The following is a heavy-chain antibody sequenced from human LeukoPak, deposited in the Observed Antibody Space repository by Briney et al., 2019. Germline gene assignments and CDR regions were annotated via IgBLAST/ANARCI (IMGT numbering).Heavy chain of an antibody. CDR3: ARGSYDSSDYEYFQH. J-gene: IGHJ1*01. V-gene: IGHV1-2*02. Sequence: ASVKVSCKASGGTFSSYAVSWVRLTPGQGLEWMGWINPNSGGTNYAQNFQGRVTMTRDTSIITAYMELSSLRSDDTAVYFCARGSYDSSDYEYFQHWGQGTLVTVSS. D-gene: IGHD3-22*01. CDR1: GGTFSSYA. CDR2: INPNSGGT.